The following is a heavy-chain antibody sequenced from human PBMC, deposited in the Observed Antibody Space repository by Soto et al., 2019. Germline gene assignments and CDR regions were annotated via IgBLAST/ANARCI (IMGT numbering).Heavy chain of an antibody. J-gene: IGHJ6*02. CDR1: GFTFSSYA. D-gene: IGHD3-22*01. CDR2: ISGSGGST. V-gene: IGHV3-23*01. CDR3: AKGIYYYDSSGYYYYYYGMDV. Sequence: RLSCAASGFTFSSYAMSWVRQAPGEGLEWVSAISGSGGSTYYADSVKGRFTISRDNSKNTLSVQMNSLRAEDTAVYYCAKGIYYYDSSGYYYYYYGMDVWGQGTTVTVSS.